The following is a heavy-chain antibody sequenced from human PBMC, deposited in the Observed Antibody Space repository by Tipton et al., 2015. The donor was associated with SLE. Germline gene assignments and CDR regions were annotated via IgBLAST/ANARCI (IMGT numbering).Heavy chain of an antibody. CDR3: ARDDSGYCSGGSCFGWAY. Sequence: TLSLTCSVSGDSTNTYHWSWIRQPPGRGLEWIGNFHKGGTTDYNRSLQSRVAISLDTSQNHISLKLSSVTAADTAVYYCARDDSGYCSGGSCFGWAYWGQGTLVTVSP. CDR1: GDSTNTYH. D-gene: IGHD2-15*01. V-gene: IGHV4-59*12. J-gene: IGHJ4*02. CDR2: FHKGGTT.